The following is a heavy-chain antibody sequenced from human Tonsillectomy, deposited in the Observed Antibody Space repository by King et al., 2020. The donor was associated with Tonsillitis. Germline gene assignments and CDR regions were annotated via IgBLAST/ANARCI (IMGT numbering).Heavy chain of an antibody. CDR3: ARQAAYNSNLHWFDP. CDR1: GGSVSNSYYY. CDR2: IYYSGST. Sequence: QLQESGPGLVKPSETLSLTCTVSGGSVSNSYYYWGWIRQPPEKGLEWIGSIYYSGSTYYNPSLKSPVTISVDTSKNQFSLKLTSVTAADTAVYYCARQAAYNSNLHWFDPWGQGTLVTVSS. D-gene: IGHD1-1*01. V-gene: IGHV4-39*01. J-gene: IGHJ5*02.